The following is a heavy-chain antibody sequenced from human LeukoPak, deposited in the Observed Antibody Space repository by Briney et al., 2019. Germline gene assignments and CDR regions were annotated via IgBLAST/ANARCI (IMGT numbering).Heavy chain of an antibody. CDR2: ITASGGGT. D-gene: IGHD2-2*02. V-gene: IGHV3-23*01. CDR3: AKTDTPSQRRNYFDY. J-gene: IGHJ4*02. CDR1: GFTFSNYA. Sequence: GGSLRLSCAASGFTFSNYAMTWVRQAPGKGPDWVSVITASGGGTYYADSVKGRFTISRDNSKNTLYLQLNSLRDEDTAIYFCAKTDTPSQRRNYFDYWGQGTLVTVSS.